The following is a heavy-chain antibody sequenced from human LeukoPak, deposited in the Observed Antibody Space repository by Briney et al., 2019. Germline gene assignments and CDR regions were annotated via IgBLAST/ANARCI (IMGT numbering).Heavy chain of an antibody. CDR3: ARDPRCSGGSCYAADAFDV. CDR1: GGPLSSYF. V-gene: IGHV4-59*01. D-gene: IGHD2-15*01. Sequence: SETLSLPCTVSGGPLSSYFWSWLRQPPGKGLAWIGNIYYSGSTNYNLSLKSRVTISVNTSKHQFSLMLSSVTAADTAVYYGARDPRCSGGSCYAADAFDVWGQGTMVTVSS. CDR2: IYYSGST. J-gene: IGHJ3*01.